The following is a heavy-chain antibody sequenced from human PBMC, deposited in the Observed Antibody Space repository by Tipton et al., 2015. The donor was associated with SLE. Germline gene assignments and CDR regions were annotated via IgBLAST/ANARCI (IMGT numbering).Heavy chain of an antibody. D-gene: IGHD4-23*01. CDR3: ARGPQDYGGNLGY. J-gene: IGHJ4*02. CDR1: GFTFSKYA. CDR2: ISTGSSYI. Sequence: SLRLSCAASGFTFSKYAMHWVRQAPGKGLEWVSSISTGSSYIPYADSVKGRFTISRDNAKNSLYLHMNSLRAEDTAVYYCARGPQDYGGNLGYWGQGTLVTVSS. V-gene: IGHV3-21*03.